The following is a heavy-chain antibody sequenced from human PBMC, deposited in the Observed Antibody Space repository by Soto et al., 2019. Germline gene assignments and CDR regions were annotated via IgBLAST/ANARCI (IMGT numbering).Heavy chain of an antibody. CDR3: ARHHTDRGYDFDY. D-gene: IGHD5-12*01. CDR1: GGSISSSSYY. CDR2: IYYSGST. Sequence: QLQLQESGPGLVKPSETLSLTCTVSGGSISSSSYYWGWIRQPPGKGLEWIGSIYYSGSTYYNPSSKRRATISLAPSRAQFSLQLISVTAADTAVYYCARHHTDRGYDFDYWGQGTLVTVSS. V-gene: IGHV4-39*01. J-gene: IGHJ4*02.